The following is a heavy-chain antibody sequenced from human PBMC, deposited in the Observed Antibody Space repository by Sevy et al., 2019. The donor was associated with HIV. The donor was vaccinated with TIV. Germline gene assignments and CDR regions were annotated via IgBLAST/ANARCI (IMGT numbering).Heavy chain of an antibody. CDR2: IYHSGST. CDR1: GGSISSVNW. D-gene: IGHD3-16*01. Sequence: LETLSLTCAVSGGSISSVNWWHWVRQPPGKGLEWIGEIYHSGSTNYNPSLKSRVTISVDNSKNQFSLKLSSVTAADTAVYYCARGGETPRGFDPWGQGSLVTVSS. CDR3: ARGGETPRGFDP. V-gene: IGHV4-4*02. J-gene: IGHJ5*02.